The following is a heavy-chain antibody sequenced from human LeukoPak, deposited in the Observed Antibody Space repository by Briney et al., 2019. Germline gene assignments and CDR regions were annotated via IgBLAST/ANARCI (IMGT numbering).Heavy chain of an antibody. D-gene: IGHD2-2*01. J-gene: IGHJ3*02. CDR2: IHNSGST. V-gene: IGHV4-59*08. CDR1: GGSFGRYY. Sequence: SETLSLTCTVSGGSFGRYYWTWVRQSPGKGLEWIGYIHNSGSTNYNPSLKSRVAILVDTSKNQFSLKLSSVTAADTAVYYCARHRGYCSSTSCYDAFDIWGQGTMVTVSS. CDR3: ARHRGYCSSTSCYDAFDI.